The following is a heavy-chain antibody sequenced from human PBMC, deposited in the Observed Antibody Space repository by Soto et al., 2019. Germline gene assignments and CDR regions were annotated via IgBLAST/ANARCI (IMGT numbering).Heavy chain of an antibody. CDR2: ISAYNGNI. J-gene: IGHJ6*02. D-gene: IGHD2-21*02. Sequence: QVQLVQSGAEVKKPGASVKVSCKASGYTFTNYGISWVRQAPGQGLEWMGWISAYNGNINYAQKLQGRVTMTTDTAKSTAYMELRSMRSDGTAMYYCANSYWGGSFYSNLPLDGYSYGMGVRGQGTTVTVSS. CDR3: ANSYWGGSFYSNLPLDGYSYGMGV. CDR1: GYTFTNYG. V-gene: IGHV1-18*01.